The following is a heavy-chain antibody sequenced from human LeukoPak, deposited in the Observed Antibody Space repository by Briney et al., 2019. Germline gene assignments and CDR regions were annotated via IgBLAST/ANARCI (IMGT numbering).Heavy chain of an antibody. CDR3: ARRLQHASDI. V-gene: IGHV4-39*07. CDR2: IYYSGST. J-gene: IGHJ3*02. D-gene: IGHD2-21*02. Sequence: SETLSLTCTVPGGSISSSSYYWGWIRQPPGKGLEWIGSIYYSGSTYYNPSLKSRVTISVDTSKIQFSLKLSSVTAADTAVYYCARRLQHASDIWGQGTMVTVSS. CDR1: GGSISSSSYY.